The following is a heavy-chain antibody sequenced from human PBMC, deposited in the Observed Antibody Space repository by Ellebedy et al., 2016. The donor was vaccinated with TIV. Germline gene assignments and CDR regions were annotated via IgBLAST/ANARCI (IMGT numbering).Heavy chain of an antibody. V-gene: IGHV3-20*01. J-gene: IGHJ1*01. Sequence: PGGSLRLSCAASAFTFNDYGMSWVRHVPGRGLEWVSGITCNGRITGYAESVKGRFTISRDNAKKSLYLQMDRLRVEDTALYNCAGDLLIRRPAGLSRHWGQGTLITVSS. CDR1: AFTFNDYG. CDR3: AGDLLIRRPAGLSRH. CDR2: ITCNGRIT. D-gene: IGHD6-13*01.